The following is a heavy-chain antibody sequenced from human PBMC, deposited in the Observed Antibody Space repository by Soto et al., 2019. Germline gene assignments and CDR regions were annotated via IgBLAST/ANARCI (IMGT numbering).Heavy chain of an antibody. CDR2: IYYSGST. V-gene: IGHV4-30-4*01. CDR3: AYTQAYGGNYYFDY. CDR1: GGSISSGDYY. Sequence: SETLSLTCTVSGGSISSGDYYWSWIRQPPGKGLEWIGYIYYSGSTYYNPSLKSRVTISVDTSKNQFSLKLSSVTAADTAVYYCAYTQAYGGNYYFDYWGQGTLVTVSS. J-gene: IGHJ4*02. D-gene: IGHD2-21*01.